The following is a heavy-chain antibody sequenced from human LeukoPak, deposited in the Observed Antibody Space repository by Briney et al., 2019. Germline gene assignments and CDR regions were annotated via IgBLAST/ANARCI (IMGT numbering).Heavy chain of an antibody. J-gene: IGHJ4*02. CDR3: ARDTYYYGSGSYAFDY. CDR1: GFTFSRYG. CDR2: IKQDGSEK. V-gene: IGHV3-7*01. Sequence: PGGSLRLSCAASGFTFSRYGMHWVRQAPGKGLEWVANIKQDGSEKYYVDSVKGRFTISRDNAKNSLYLQMNSLRAEDTAVYYCARDTYYYGSGSYAFDYWGQGTLVTVSS. D-gene: IGHD3-10*01.